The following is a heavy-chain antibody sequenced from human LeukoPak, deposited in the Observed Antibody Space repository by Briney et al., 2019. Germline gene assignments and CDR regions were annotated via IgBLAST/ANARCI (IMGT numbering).Heavy chain of an antibody. CDR2: IYADGSS. D-gene: IGHD3-22*01. CDR1: GGSVSSDNSY. Sequence: SETLSLTCTVSGGSVSSDNSYWNWIRQPAGKGLERIGRIYADGSSTYNPSLKSRVTISVDSSKNQFSLRLSSMTAADTAVYYCARGYYYHRWGQGTLVTVSS. J-gene: IGHJ4*02. V-gene: IGHV4-61*02. CDR3: ARGYYYHR.